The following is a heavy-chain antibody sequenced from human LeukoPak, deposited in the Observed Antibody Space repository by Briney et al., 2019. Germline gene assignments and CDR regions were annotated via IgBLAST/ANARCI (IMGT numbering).Heavy chain of an antibody. CDR2: IYYSGST. V-gene: IGHV4-4*02. CDR3: ARDLGYCSSTSCYGDAFDI. D-gene: IGHD2-2*01. Sequence: SDTLSLTCAVSGGPINSSNWRSRVRQPPGKGLEGSGEIYYSGSTHYNPSLKSRVTLSVDKSKNQFSLKLSSVTAADTAVYYCARDLGYCSSTSCYGDAFDIWGQGTMVTVSS. CDR1: GGPINSSNW. J-gene: IGHJ3*02.